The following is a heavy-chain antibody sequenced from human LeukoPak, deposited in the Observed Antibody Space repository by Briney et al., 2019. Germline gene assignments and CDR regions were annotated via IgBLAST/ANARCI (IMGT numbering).Heavy chain of an antibody. Sequence: AASVKVSCKASGGTFSNFGFTWVRQAPGQGLEWMGGIIPIFGTANYAQKFQGRVTITADKSTSTAYMELSSLRSEDTAVYYRARATYYYGSGSYHYNWFDPWGQGTLVTVSS. CDR3: ARATYYYGSGSYHYNWFDP. V-gene: IGHV1-69*06. CDR2: IIPIFGTA. D-gene: IGHD3-10*01. J-gene: IGHJ5*02. CDR1: GGTFSNFG.